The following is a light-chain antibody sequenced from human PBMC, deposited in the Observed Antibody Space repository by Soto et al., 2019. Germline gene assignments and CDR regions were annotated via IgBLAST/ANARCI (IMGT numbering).Light chain of an antibody. CDR3: QQRSNLPPVIT. J-gene: IGKJ5*01. V-gene: IGKV3-11*01. CDR1: QSFSSY. CDR2: DAS. Sequence: EIVLTQSPATLSLSPGERATLSCRASQSFSSYLAWYQQKPGQAPRLLIYDASKRATGIPARFSGRGSGTDFTLTISSLEPEDFAVYYCQQRSNLPPVITCGQGTRLEIK.